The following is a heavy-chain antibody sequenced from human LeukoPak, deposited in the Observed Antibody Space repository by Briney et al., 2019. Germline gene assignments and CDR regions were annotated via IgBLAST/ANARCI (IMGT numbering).Heavy chain of an antibody. CDR1: GYTFTTYW. CDR2: IYRGDSDP. V-gene: IGHV5-51*01. D-gene: IGHD3-22*01. J-gene: IGHJ4*02. Sequence: GESLKISCKGSGYTFTTYWIGWVRQMPGKGLEWMGIIYRGDSDPRYSPSFQGQVTISADKSINTAYLQWSSLKASDTAMYYCARLGYDSSGYYHSFYFDYWGPGTLVSVSS. CDR3: ARLGYDSSGYYHSFYFDY.